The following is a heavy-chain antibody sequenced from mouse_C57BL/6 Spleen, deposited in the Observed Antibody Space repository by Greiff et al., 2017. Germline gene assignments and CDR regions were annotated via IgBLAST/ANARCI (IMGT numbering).Heavy chain of an antibody. CDR3: ARHGHYWYFAV. CDR2: ISNGGGST. Sequence: RLEWVAYISNGGGSTYYPDTVKGRFTISRDNAKNTLYLQMSRLKSEDTAMYYRARHGHYWYFAVWGTGTTVTVSS. J-gene: IGHJ1*03. V-gene: IGHV5-12*01.